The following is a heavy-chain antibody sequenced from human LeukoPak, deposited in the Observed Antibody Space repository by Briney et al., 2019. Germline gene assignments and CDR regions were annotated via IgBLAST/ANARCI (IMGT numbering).Heavy chain of an antibody. J-gene: IGHJ4*02. Sequence: GGSLRLSCAASGFAFSSYAMHWVRQAPGKGLEWVAVISYDGSDKFYADSVKGRFTISRDSSKNTLYLQMNSLRPEDTAVYYCARARPSMWIDYWGQGTLVTVSS. CDR1: GFAFSSYA. CDR3: ARARPSMWIDY. CDR2: ISYDGSDK. D-gene: IGHD5-12*01. V-gene: IGHV3-30*04.